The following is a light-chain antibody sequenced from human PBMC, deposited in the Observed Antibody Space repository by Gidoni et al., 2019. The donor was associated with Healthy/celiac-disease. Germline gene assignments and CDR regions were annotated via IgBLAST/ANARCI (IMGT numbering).Light chain of an antibody. CDR1: RRDVGSSNL. V-gene: IGLV2-23*01. Sequence: QYALTHPASLSGSPGQSITISCSGTRRDVGSSNLGSWYQQDLGKAPKLMIYECSKRPLGVSNRFSGSKSGNTAALTISGLQAEDDADYYCCSYAGSSTVVFGGGTKLTVL. CDR2: ECS. J-gene: IGLJ2*01. CDR3: CSYAGSSTVV.